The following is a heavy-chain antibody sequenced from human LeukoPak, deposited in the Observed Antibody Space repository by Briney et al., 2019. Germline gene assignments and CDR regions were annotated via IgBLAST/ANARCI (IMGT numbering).Heavy chain of an antibody. Sequence: PSDTLSLTCTVSGASISGYYWTWIRQPPGKGLVWIGYIYNSGSTNYNPSLKSRVTMSVDTSKNQFSLKVTSVTAADTAVYCCARTYGSSGLGYFDLWGRGTLVTVSS. CDR1: GASISGYY. CDR3: ARTYGSSGLGYFDL. J-gene: IGHJ2*01. CDR2: IYNSGST. V-gene: IGHV4-59*07. D-gene: IGHD6-13*01.